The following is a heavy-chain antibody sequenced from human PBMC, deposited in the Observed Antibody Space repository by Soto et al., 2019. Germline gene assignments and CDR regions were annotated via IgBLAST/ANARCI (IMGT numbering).Heavy chain of an antibody. J-gene: IGHJ6*02. V-gene: IGHV3-30*18. CDR3: AKGSYDSSGYYYYYYGMDV. CDR2: ISYDGSNK. D-gene: IGHD3-22*01. CDR1: GVTFSSYG. Sequence: LRLSWAASGVTFSSYGMRGVRQAPFKGLEWVAVISYDGSNKYYADSVKGRFTISRDNSKNTLYLQMNSLRAEDTAVYYCAKGSYDSSGYYYYYYGMDVWGQGTTVTVSS.